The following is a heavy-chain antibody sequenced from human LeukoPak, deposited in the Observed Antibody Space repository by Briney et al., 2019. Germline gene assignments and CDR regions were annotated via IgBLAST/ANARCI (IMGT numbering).Heavy chain of an antibody. CDR3: ARAHYDSSGRPTDAFDI. D-gene: IGHD3-22*01. J-gene: IGHJ3*02. Sequence: GGSLRLSCAASGFTFSSYAMHWVRQAPGKGLEWVAVISYDGSNKYYADSVKGRFTISRDNSKNTLYLQMNSLRAEDTAVYYCARAHYDSSGRPTDAFDIWGQGTMVTVSS. V-gene: IGHV3-30-3*01. CDR2: ISYDGSNK. CDR1: GFTFSSYA.